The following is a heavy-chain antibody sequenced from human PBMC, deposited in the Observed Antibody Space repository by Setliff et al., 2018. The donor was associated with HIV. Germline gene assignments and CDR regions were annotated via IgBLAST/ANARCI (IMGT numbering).Heavy chain of an antibody. CDR1: GDSISSGAYL. Sequence: SETLSLTCTVSGDSISSGAYLWAWIRQPAGKGLEWIGHIHTSGSTKCNPSLKSRVTILGDTSKNQFSLNLSSVTAAETAVYYCARVGYHGSGRYSFDYWGQGTLVTVSS. CDR3: ARVGYHGSGRYSFDY. V-gene: IGHV4-61*09. D-gene: IGHD3-10*01. CDR2: IHTSGST. J-gene: IGHJ4*02.